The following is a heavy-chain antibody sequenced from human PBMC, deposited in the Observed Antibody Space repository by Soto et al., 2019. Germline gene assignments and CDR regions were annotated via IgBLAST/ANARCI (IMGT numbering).Heavy chain of an antibody. D-gene: IGHD3-22*01. V-gene: IGHV1-69*01. CDR2: IIPFLGAP. CDR1: GGTFSSFP. CDR3: ARDRHYENHTFYYLKYYFDY. J-gene: IGHJ4*02. Sequence: QVQLVQSGTEVKKPGSSVKVSCKTSGGTFSSFPIAWVRQAPGQGLEWVGGIIPFLGAPSYAQTFQGRVTITADESTSAAYLELSSLRSDDTAVYFCARDRHYENHTFYYLKYYFDYWGQGALVTVSS.